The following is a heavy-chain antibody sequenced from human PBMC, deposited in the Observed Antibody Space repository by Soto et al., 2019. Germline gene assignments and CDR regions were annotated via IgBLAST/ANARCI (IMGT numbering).Heavy chain of an antibody. CDR3: TRGPRPISTGTGAY. V-gene: IGHV3-74*01. CDR2: IYNDGTYS. Sequence: GGSLRLSCAASGFIFKMYWMHWVRQSPGKGLVWISRIYNDGTYSDYADSVRGRFTISRDNVNDALYLQMNNLRAEDSGLYYCTRGPRPISTGTGAYWGQGTQVTVSS. D-gene: IGHD3-10*01. CDR1: GFIFKMYW. J-gene: IGHJ4*02.